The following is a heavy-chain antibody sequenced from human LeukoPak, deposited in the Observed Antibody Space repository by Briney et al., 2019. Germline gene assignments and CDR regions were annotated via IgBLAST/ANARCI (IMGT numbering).Heavy chain of an antibody. CDR3: IGRPAWNPDTFDI. CDR1: GFTFSNYG. Sequence: GGSLRLSCAASGFTFSNYGMHWVRQAPGKGLEWVAVISYDGSNKYYADSVKGRFTISRDNSKNTLYMQMNSLRAEDTAVYYCIGRPAWNPDTFDIWGQGTMVTVSS. D-gene: IGHD1-1*01. CDR2: ISYDGSNK. V-gene: IGHV3-30*03. J-gene: IGHJ3*02.